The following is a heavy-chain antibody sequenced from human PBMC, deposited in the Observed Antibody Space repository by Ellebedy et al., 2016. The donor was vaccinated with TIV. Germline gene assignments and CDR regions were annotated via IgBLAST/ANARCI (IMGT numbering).Heavy chain of an antibody. J-gene: IGHJ4*02. Sequence: GESLKISXQRYGYSFTLFWISWVRQMPRKGLEWMWRIDTSDPSGSYTTYSPSFQGHVTISFDNSITTAYLQWSTLKASDTAMYYCARHELGSNAAFDYWGQGTLVTVSS. D-gene: IGHD7-27*01. CDR2: IDTSDPSGSYT. CDR3: ARHELGSNAAFDY. CDR1: GYSFTLFW. V-gene: IGHV5-10-1*01.